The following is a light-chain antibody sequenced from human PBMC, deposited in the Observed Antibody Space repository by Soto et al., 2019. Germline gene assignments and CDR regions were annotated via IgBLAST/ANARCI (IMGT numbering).Light chain of an antibody. J-gene: IGKJ5*01. Sequence: EIVLTQSPVTLSLSPGERATLSCRASQTVSNQLAWYQQKPGQAPRLLIYDASRRVTGIPARFSGSGSGTDFTLTLSSLEAEDFAGYYCQQRAGSSTFGQGTRLEIK. V-gene: IGKV3-11*01. CDR2: DAS. CDR1: QTVSNQ. CDR3: QQRAGSST.